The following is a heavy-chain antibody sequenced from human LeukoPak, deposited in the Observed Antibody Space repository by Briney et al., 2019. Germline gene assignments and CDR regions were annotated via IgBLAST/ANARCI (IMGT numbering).Heavy chain of an antibody. J-gene: IGHJ4*02. V-gene: IGHV3-23*01. CDR3: AKKAVAGD. CDR2: ISGTGGST. Sequence: GGSLRLSCAASGFTFGSYVMSWGGQAPGKGLEGVSHISGTGGSTYYADSVKGRFTISRDNSKNMLYLQMNSLRAEDTAVYYCAKKAVAGDWRQGTLVTVSS. D-gene: IGHD6-19*01. CDR1: GFTFGSYV.